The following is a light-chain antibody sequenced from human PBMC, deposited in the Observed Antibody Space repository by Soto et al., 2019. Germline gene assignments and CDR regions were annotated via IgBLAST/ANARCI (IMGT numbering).Light chain of an antibody. V-gene: IGLV2-14*01. CDR3: SSYTTNSTPVV. Sequence: QSALTQPASVSGTLGQSITISCTGTSSDVGGYSFVSWYQQHPDKAPKLLISEVTNRPSGVSNRFSGSKSGNTASLTISGLQAEDEADYYCSSYTTNSTPVVFGGGTKLTVL. CDR1: SSDVGGYSF. CDR2: EVT. J-gene: IGLJ2*01.